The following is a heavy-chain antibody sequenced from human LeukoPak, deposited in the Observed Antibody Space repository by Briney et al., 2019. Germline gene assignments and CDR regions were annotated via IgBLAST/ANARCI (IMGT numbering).Heavy chain of an antibody. CDR3: AKDPVKTIFGVPTTFDY. CDR1: GFTFSSYA. D-gene: IGHD3-3*01. Sequence: GGSLRPSCAASGFTFSSYAMSWVRQAPGKGLEWVSAISGSGGSTYYADSVKGRFTVSRDNSKNTLYLRMNSLRVEDTAIYYCAKDPVKTIFGVPTTFDYWGQGTLVTVSS. V-gene: IGHV3-23*01. J-gene: IGHJ4*02. CDR2: ISGSGGST.